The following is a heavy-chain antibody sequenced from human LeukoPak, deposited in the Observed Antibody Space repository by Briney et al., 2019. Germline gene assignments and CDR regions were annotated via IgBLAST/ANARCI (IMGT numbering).Heavy chain of an antibody. CDR2: ISGSGGNT. CDR1: GFTFSSYA. J-gene: IGHJ5*02. CDR3: AKGPAMVRGTFDP. Sequence: GGSLRLSCATSGFTFSSYAMSWVRPAPGKGLEWVSSISGSGGNTYYADSVKGRFTISRDYSKNTLYLQMNSLRTEETAVYYCAKGPAMVRGTFDPWGQGTLVTVSS. V-gene: IGHV3-23*01. D-gene: IGHD3-10*01.